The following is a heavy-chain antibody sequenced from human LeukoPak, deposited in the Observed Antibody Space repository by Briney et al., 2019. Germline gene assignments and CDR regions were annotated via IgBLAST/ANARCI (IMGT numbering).Heavy chain of an antibody. CDR2: ISYDGSNK. V-gene: IGHV3-30-3*01. D-gene: IGHD4-17*01. Sequence: GRSLRLSCAASGFTFSSYAMHWVRQAPGKGLEWVAVISYDGSNKYYADSVKGRFTISRDNSKNTLYLQMNSLRAEDTAVYYCARTGLATVTTRYYFDYWGQGTLVTVSS. CDR3: ARTGLATVTTRYYFDY. CDR1: GFTFSSYA. J-gene: IGHJ4*02.